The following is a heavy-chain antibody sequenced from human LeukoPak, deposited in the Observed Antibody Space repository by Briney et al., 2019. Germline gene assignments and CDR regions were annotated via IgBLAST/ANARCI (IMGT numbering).Heavy chain of an antibody. CDR3: ARGSLQNLRYFDWLSRGGAFDI. D-gene: IGHD3-9*01. J-gene: IGHJ3*02. CDR2: IWYDGSNK. CDR1: GFTFSSYG. V-gene: IGHV3-33*01. Sequence: GGSLRLSCAASGFTFSSYGMHWVRQAPGKGLEWVAVIWYDGSNKYYADSMKGRFAISRDNSKNTLYLQMNSLRAEDTAVYYCARGSLQNLRYFDWLSRGGAFDIWGQGTMVTVSS.